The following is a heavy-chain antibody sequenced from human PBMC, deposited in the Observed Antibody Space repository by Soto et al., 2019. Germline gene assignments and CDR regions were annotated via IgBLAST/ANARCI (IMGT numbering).Heavy chain of an antibody. V-gene: IGHV3-11*01. CDR3: ARDRDYGDYVRWFDP. CDR1: GFTFSDYY. D-gene: IGHD4-17*01. Sequence: GGSLRLSCAASGFTFSDYYMSWIRQAPGKGLEWVSYISSSGSTIYYADSVKGRFTISRDNAKNSLYLQMNSLRAEDTAVYYCARDRDYGDYVRWFDPWGQGTLVTVSS. J-gene: IGHJ5*02. CDR2: ISSSGSTI.